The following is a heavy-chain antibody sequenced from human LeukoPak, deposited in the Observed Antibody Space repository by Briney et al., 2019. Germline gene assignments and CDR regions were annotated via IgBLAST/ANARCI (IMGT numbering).Heavy chain of an antibody. CDR1: GYTLTELS. D-gene: IGHD1-26*01. CDR3: ASSLSGGWGYYYYYMDV. Sequence: ASVKVSCKVSGYTLTELSMHWVRQAPGKGLEWMGGFDPEDGETIYAQKFQGRVTMTEDTSTDTAYMELSSLRSEDTAVYYCASSLSGGWGYYYYYMDVWGKGTTVTISS. CDR2: FDPEDGET. J-gene: IGHJ6*03. V-gene: IGHV1-24*01.